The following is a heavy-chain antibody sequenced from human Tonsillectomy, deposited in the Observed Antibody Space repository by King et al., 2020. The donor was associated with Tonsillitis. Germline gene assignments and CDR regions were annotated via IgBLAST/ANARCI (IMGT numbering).Heavy chain of an antibody. CDR3: ARSAYYFDY. CDR2: ISYDGSNK. Sequence: VQLVESGGGVVQPGRSLRLSCAASGFTFSNYGMHWVRQAPGKGLEWVAVISYDGSNKYYADSVKGRFNISRDNSKNTLYLQMNSLRAEDTAVYYCARSAYYFDYWGQGTLVTVSS. CDR1: GFTFSNYG. D-gene: IGHD3-16*01. J-gene: IGHJ4*02. V-gene: IGHV3-33*05.